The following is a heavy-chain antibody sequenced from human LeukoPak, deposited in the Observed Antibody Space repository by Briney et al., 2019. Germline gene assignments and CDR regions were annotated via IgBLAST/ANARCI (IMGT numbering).Heavy chain of an antibody. V-gene: IGHV4-34*01. Sequence: MTSETLCLTCAVYGGSFSGYHWSWIRQPPGKGLEWIGEIKHSGSTYYNPSLKSRITISVDASKTQFSLKLTPVTAADTAVYYCATRGDYSDTSGNSYDALDIWGQGTMVTVSS. CDR3: ATRGDYSDTSGNSYDALDI. CDR1: GGSFSGYH. J-gene: IGHJ3*02. D-gene: IGHD3-22*01. CDR2: IKHSGST.